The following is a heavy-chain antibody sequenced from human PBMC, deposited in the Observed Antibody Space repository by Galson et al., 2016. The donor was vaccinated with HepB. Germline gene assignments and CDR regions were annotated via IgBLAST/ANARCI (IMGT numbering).Heavy chain of an antibody. V-gene: IGHV3-30*03. CDR2: ISSDGTHQ. J-gene: IGHJ3*02. D-gene: IGHD2-21*02. CDR3: ATGGPVVTATQVSGGGVTVHNAFDI. Sequence: SLRLSCAASAFNFNNYDIHWVRQAPGKGLECVTIISSDGTHQDYVDSVKGRFTISRDDSTNTVSLQMNSLRLEDTAMYYCATGGPVVTATQVSGGGVTVHNAFDIWGRGTMVTVSS. CDR1: AFNFNNYD.